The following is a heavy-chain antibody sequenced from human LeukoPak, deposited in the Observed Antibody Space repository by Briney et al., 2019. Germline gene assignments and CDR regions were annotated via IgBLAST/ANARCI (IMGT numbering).Heavy chain of an antibody. CDR2: ISYDGSNK. Sequence: PGGSLRLSCAASGFTFSSYGMHWVRQAPGKGLEWVAVISYDGSNKYYADSVKGRFTISRDNSKNTLYLQMNSLRAEDTAVYYCAKDLGGPEEHWGQGTLVTFSS. J-gene: IGHJ1*01. V-gene: IGHV3-30*18. D-gene: IGHD3-16*01. CDR1: GFTFSSYG. CDR3: AKDLGGPEEH.